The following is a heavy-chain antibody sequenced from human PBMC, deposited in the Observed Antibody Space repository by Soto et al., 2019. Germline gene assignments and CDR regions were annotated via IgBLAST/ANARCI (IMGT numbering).Heavy chain of an antibody. V-gene: IGHV1-18*01. CDR1: GYTFTTYG. CDR3: ARGAPSWAYGMDV. Sequence: QVQLVQFGAEVKKPGASVKVSCEASGYTFTTYGISWVRQAPGQGLEWMGWISPYNGNTNYAQKFQGRVTMTTETSSSTAYMDLRSLRSDDTAVYYCARGAPSWAYGMDVWGQETTVTVSS. CDR2: ISPYNGNT. J-gene: IGHJ6*02. D-gene: IGHD1-26*01.